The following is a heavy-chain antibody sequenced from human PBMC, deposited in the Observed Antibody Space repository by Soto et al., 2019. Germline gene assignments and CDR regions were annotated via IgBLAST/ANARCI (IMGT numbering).Heavy chain of an antibody. D-gene: IGHD3-3*01. CDR2: INPNIGGT. V-gene: IGHV1-2*07. CDR1: GYPFPGYY. Sequence: GASVRFSSRASGYPFPGYYIHRVRQAPGKGLEWIGWINPNIGGTNYAHNFKGRVTMTRDVSISTAYMELSRVRSDDTAVYYGGRGVARTIFGVVRRQWVQATLVTVSS. CDR3: GRGVARTIFGVVRRQ. J-gene: IGHJ4*02.